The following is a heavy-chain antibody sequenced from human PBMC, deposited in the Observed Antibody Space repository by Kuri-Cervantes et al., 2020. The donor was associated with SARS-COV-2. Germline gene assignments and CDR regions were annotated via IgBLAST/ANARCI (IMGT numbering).Heavy chain of an antibody. Sequence: GSLRLSCTVSGGSISSYYWSWIRQPPGKGLEWIGYIDYSGSTNYNPSLKSRVTISVDTSKNTFSLKLSSVTTADTAVYYFARGRPMMDFWSGYRPHSPNVYFDYWGQGTLVTVSS. J-gene: IGHJ4*02. V-gene: IGHV4-59*12. CDR2: IDYSGST. D-gene: IGHD3-3*01. CDR1: GGSISSYY. CDR3: ARGRPMMDFWSGYRPHSPNVYFDY.